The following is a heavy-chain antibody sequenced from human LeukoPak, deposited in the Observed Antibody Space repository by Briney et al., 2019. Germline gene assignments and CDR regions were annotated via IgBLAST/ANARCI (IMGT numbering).Heavy chain of an antibody. Sequence: ASVKVSCKVSGYTLTELSMHWVRQAPGKGLEWMGGFDPEDGETIYAQKFQDRVTMTEDTSTDTAYMELSSLRSEDTAVYYCATANRPVPAASAYYYYMDVWGKGTTVTVSS. J-gene: IGHJ6*03. CDR2: FDPEDGET. CDR3: ATANRPVPAASAYYYYMDV. V-gene: IGHV1-24*01. CDR1: GYTLTELS. D-gene: IGHD2-2*01.